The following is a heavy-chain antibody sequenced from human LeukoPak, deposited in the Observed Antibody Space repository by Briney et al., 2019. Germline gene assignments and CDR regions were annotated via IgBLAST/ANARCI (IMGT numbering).Heavy chain of an antibody. CDR1: GGSISSYY. Sequence: SETLSLTCTVSGGSISSYYWSWIRQPPGKGLEGIGYIYYSGSTNYNPSLKSRVTISVDTSKNQFSLKLSSVTAADTAVYYCARDYSSSLGDAFDIWGQGTMVTVSS. D-gene: IGHD6-6*01. V-gene: IGHV4-59*01. CDR3: ARDYSSSLGDAFDI. J-gene: IGHJ3*02. CDR2: IYYSGST.